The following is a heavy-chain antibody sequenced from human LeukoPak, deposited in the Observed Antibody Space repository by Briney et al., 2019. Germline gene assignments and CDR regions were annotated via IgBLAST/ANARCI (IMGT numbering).Heavy chain of an antibody. CDR3: ARDGPTYYYDSSGYYYFDY. V-gene: IGHV3-30*04. J-gene: IGHJ4*02. D-gene: IGHD3-22*01. Sequence: TGGSLRLSCAASGFTFSSYAMHWVRQAPGKGLEWVAVISYDGSNKYYADSVKGRFTISRDNSKNTLYLQMNSLRAEDTAVYYCARDGPTYYYDSSGYYYFDYWAREPWSPSPQ. CDR2: ISYDGSNK. CDR1: GFTFSSYA.